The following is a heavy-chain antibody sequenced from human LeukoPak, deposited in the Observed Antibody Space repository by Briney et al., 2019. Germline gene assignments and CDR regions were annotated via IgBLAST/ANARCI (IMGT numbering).Heavy chain of an antibody. CDR2: IIPKSGDT. Sequence: GASVKVSCKASGYTFSDFYIHWVRQAPGQGLEYVGWIIPKSGDTYSPQRFQGRVTMTRDASISTAYMELSSLRSDDTAVYFCARVRLADERAWAYWGQGTLVTVSS. J-gene: IGHJ4*02. V-gene: IGHV1-2*02. D-gene: IGHD3-3*02. CDR3: ARVRLADERAWAY. CDR1: GYTFSDFY.